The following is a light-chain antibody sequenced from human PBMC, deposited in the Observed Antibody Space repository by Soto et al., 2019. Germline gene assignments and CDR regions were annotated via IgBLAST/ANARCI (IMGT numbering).Light chain of an antibody. J-gene: IGLJ2*01. V-gene: IGLV1-51*01. CDR3: GTCDSSLSDDVV. CDR2: DND. Sequence: QSVLTQPPSVSAAPGQKVTISGSGTSSNIGRNYVAWYQQLQGTAPKLLIYDNDKRPSGIPDRFAGSKSGTSATLGITGLRTGDEADYYCGTCDSSLSDDVVFGKGTKVTVL. CDR1: SSNIGRNY.